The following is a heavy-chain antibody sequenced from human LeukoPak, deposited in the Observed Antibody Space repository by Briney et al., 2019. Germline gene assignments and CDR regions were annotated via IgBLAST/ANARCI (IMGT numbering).Heavy chain of an antibody. Sequence: PSETLSLTCAVCGGSFSGYYWSWIRQPPGKGLEWIGEINHSGSTNYNPSLKSRVTISVDTSKNQFSLKLSSVTAADTAVYYCARKLGYCSSTSCSHFDYWGQGTLVTVSS. CDR1: GGSFSGYY. J-gene: IGHJ4*02. CDR2: INHSGST. V-gene: IGHV4-34*01. D-gene: IGHD2-2*01. CDR3: ARKLGYCSSTSCSHFDY.